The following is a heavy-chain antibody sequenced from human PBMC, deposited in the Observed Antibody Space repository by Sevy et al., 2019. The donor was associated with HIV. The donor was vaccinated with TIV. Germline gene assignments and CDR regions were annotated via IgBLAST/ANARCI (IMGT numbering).Heavy chain of an antibody. J-gene: IGHJ4*02. CDR1: GYTFTSYG. Sequence: ASVKVSCKASGYTFTSYGISWVRQAPGQGLEWMGWISAYNGNTNYPQKLQGRVTMTTDTSTGTAYMELRSLRSDDTAVYYCAREQWLVLGEYYFDYWGQGTLVTVSS. CDR3: AREQWLVLGEYYFDY. V-gene: IGHV1-18*01. D-gene: IGHD6-19*01. CDR2: ISAYNGNT.